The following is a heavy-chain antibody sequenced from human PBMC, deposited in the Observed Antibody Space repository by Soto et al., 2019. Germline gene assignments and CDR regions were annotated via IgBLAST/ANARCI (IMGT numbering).Heavy chain of an antibody. CDR1: GGTFSSYA. V-gene: IGHV1-69*12. J-gene: IGHJ6*02. Sequence: QVQLVQSGAEVKKPGSSVKVSCKASGGTFSSYALSWVRQAPGQGLEWMGGIIPIFGTADYAQKFQGRATITADDSTSTAYMELSSPRSEDTAVYYCASHPVPYYYYGMDVWGQGTTVTVSS. CDR3: ASHPVPYYYYGMDV. D-gene: IGHD2-2*01. CDR2: IIPIFGTA.